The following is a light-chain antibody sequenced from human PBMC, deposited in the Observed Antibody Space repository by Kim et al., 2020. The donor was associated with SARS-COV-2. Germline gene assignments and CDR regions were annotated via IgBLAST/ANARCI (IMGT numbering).Light chain of an antibody. J-gene: IGKJ1*01. V-gene: IGKV1-5*03. CDR1: QNIYRW. Sequence: SVGDSITITCRASQNIYRWLAWYQQKPGEAHKLLIYNASSLESGVPSRFSGSGSGTEFTLTISSLQPDDSATYYCQQYNTYSGGAFGQGSKVEIK. CDR3: QQYNTYSGGA. CDR2: NAS.